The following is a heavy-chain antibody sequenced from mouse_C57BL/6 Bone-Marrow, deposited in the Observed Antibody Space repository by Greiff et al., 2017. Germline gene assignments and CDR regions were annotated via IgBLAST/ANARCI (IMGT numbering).Heavy chain of an antibody. Sequence: EVQGVESGGGLVQPGGSLKLSCAASGFTFSDYYMYWVRQTPEKRLEWVAYISNGGGSTYYPDTVKGRFTISRDNAKNTLYLQMSRLKSEDAAMYYYARRSYDGYYDYAMDYWGQGTSVTVSS. CDR1: GFTFSDYY. J-gene: IGHJ4*01. CDR3: ARRSYDGYYDYAMDY. CDR2: ISNGGGST. V-gene: IGHV5-12*01. D-gene: IGHD2-3*01.